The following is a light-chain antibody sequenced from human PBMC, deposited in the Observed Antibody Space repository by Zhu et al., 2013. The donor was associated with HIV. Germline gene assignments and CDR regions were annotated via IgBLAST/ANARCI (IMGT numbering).Light chain of an antibody. Sequence: DIQMTQSPSTLSASVGDRVTITCRASQNINKLLAWFQQKPGKAPKLLIEDASNLERGVPSRFSGSGSGTEFTLTISSLQLEDFATYYCQQTYSAPFTFGPGTKVDIK. J-gene: IGKJ3*01. V-gene: IGKV1-5*01. CDR2: DAS. CDR1: QNINKL. CDR3: QQTYSAPFT.